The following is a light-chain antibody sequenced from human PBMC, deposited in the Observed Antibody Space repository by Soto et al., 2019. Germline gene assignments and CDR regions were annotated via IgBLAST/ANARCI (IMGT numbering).Light chain of an antibody. CDR2: AAS. CDR1: QSVNSK. V-gene: IGKV3-20*01. CDR3: QQYGYLVT. Sequence: EIVLTQSPGTLSLSPCERATLSARASQSVNSKVAWYQQNPGQAPRLLIYAASTRATGIPDRFSGSGSGTDFTLTISRLEPEDFAMYYCQQYGYLVTFGGGTKVDI. J-gene: IGKJ4*01.